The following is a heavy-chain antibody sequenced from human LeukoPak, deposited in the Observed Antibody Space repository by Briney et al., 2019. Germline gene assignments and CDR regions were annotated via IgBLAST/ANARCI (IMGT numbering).Heavy chain of an antibody. CDR3: ARVTGYTIEDYFDY. CDR1: GDSISSGGYF. J-gene: IGHJ4*02. CDR2: IYYSGST. D-gene: IGHD3-9*01. V-gene: IGHV4-39*07. Sequence: SETLSLTCTVSGDSISSGGYFWVWIRQPPGKGLEWIGSIYYSGSTYYNSSLRSRLTISVDRSKNQFSLRPSSVTAADTAVYYCARVTGYTIEDYFDYWGQGTLVTVSS.